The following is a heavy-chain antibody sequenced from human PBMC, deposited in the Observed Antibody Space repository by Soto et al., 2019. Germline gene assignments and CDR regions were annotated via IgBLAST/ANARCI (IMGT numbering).Heavy chain of an antibody. Sequence: VGSLRLSCAASGFTFSSYAMHWVRQAPGKGLEWVAVISYDGSNKYYADSVKGRFTISRDNSKNTLYLQMNSLRAEDTAVYYCARPQPYDSSGYYFDYWGRGTLVTVSS. CDR1: GFTFSSYA. CDR2: ISYDGSNK. J-gene: IGHJ4*02. V-gene: IGHV3-30-3*01. D-gene: IGHD3-22*01. CDR3: ARPQPYDSSGYYFDY.